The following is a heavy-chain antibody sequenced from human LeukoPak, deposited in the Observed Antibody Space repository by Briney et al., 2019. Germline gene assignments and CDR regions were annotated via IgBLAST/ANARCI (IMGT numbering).Heavy chain of an antibody. CDR3: AKDPRERYYYGSSGLIP. D-gene: IGHD3-22*01. CDR1: GFTFSSYG. V-gene: IGHV3-30*02. J-gene: IGHJ5*02. CDR2: IWYDGSNK. Sequence: PGGSLRLSCAASGFTFSSYGMHWVRQAPGKGLDWVAVIWYDGSNKYYADSVKGRFTISRDNSKNTLYLQMNSLRAEDTAVYYCAKDPRERYYYGSSGLIPWGQGTLVTVSS.